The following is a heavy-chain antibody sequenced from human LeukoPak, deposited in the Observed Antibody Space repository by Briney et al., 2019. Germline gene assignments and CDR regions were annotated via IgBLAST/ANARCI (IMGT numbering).Heavy chain of an antibody. J-gene: IGHJ5*02. CDR2: IYYSGST. D-gene: IGHD3-22*01. CDR3: AKHRYYYDSSGYYYQP. Sequence: SETLSLTCTVSGASISSYYWSWIRQPPGKGLEWIGYIYYSGSTNYNPSLKSRVTISVDTSKNQFSLRLSSVTAADTAVYYCAKHRYYYDSSGYYYQPWGQGTLVTVSS. CDR1: GASISSYY. V-gene: IGHV4-59*01.